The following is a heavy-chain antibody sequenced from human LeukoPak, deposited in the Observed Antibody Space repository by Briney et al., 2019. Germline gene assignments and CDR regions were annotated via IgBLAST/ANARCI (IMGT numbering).Heavy chain of an antibody. V-gene: IGHV1-2*02. J-gene: IGHJ6*03. D-gene: IGHD3-16*01. CDR1: GYTFGAYF. Sequence: ASVKVSCKAFGYTFGAYFMHWVRQAPGQGLEWMGWINPDNGGTRYAQRFQDRVTMTRDTSITTAYMELSSLKSDDTAVYYCGRAGAMIASDYYYYMDVWGNGTTVTVSS. CDR3: GRAGAMIASDYYYYMDV. CDR2: INPDNGGT.